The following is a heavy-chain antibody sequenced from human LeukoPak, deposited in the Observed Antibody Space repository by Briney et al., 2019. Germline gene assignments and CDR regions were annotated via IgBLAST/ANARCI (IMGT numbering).Heavy chain of an antibody. CDR3: ARGAPRVPAAMSY. CDR1: GYTFTGYY. J-gene: IGHJ4*02. V-gene: IGHV1-2*02. Sequence: ASVKVSCKASGYTFTGYYMHWVRQAPGQGLEWMGWINPNSGGTNYAQKFQGGVTMTRDTSISTAYMELSRLRSDDTAVYYCARGAPRVPAAMSYWGQGTLVTVSS. D-gene: IGHD2-2*01. CDR2: INPNSGGT.